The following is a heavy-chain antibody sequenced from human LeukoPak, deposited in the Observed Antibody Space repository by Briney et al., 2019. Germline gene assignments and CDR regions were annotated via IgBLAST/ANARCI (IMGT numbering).Heavy chain of an antibody. CDR3: ARDSSTVATQGVDY. CDR2: ISGGGSTI. J-gene: IGHJ4*02. CDR1: GFTFSDYY. D-gene: IGHD4-17*01. Sequence: GGSLRLSCAASGFTFSDYYMSWIRQSPGKGLEWVSYISGGGSTIYYADSVTGRFTISRDNAKNSLYLQMNSLRAEDTAVYYCARDSSTVATQGVDYWGQGTLVTVSS. V-gene: IGHV3-11*04.